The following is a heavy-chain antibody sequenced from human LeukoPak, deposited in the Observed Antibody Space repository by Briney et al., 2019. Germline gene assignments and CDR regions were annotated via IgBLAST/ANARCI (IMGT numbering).Heavy chain of an antibody. D-gene: IGHD6-13*01. J-gene: IGHJ4*02. CDR2: MNPNSGAT. V-gene: IGHV1-8*01. Sequence: ASVKLSCQASGYTFTNHDFDWVRQAPGQGLEWMGWMNPNSGATGYAQKFQGRVTMTRNPSISTAYMELSGLRSEDTGVYYCARIPSLPNIAAAGTPDYWGQGTLVTVSS. CDR3: ARIPSLPNIAAAGTPDY. CDR1: GYTFTNHD.